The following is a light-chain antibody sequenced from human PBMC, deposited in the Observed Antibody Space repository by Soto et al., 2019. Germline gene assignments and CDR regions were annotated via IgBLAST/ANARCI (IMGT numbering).Light chain of an antibody. CDR1: SSSIGAGYD. V-gene: IGLV1-40*01. CDR2: GNT. Sequence: QSVLTQPPSVSGAPGQRVTISCTGSSSSIGAGYDVHWYQQLPGTVPKLLIFGNTNRPPGVPARFSASKSGTSASLAITGRQAEDEADYYCQSYDSSLGGFYVFGTGTKLTVL. J-gene: IGLJ1*01. CDR3: QSYDSSLGGFYV.